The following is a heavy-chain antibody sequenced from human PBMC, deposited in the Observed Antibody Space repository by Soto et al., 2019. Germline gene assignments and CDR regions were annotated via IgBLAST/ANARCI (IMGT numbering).Heavy chain of an antibody. D-gene: IGHD3-3*01. CDR2: INHSGST. CDR3: ARGLLLGDGSLTIFGVAITLSPPNAFDI. V-gene: IGHV4-34*01. CDR1: GGSFSGYY. Sequence: PSETLSLTCAVYGGSFSGYYWSWIRQPPGKGLEWIGEINHSGSTNYNPSLKSRVTISVDTSKNQFSLKLSSVTAADTAVYYCARGLLLGDGSLTIFGVAITLSPPNAFDIWGQGTMVTVSS. J-gene: IGHJ3*02.